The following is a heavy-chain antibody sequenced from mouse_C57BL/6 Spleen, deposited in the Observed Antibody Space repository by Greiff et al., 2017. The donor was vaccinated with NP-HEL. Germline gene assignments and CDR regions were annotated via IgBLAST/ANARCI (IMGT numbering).Heavy chain of an antibody. Sequence: VHVKQSGPELVKPGASVKIPCKASGYTFTDYNMDWVKQSHGKSLEWIGDINPNNGGTIYNQQFKGNATLTVDKSSSTAYMELRSLTSEETAVYYCARRDYYGSSYGFAYWGQGTLVTVSA. V-gene: IGHV1-18*01. CDR1: GYTFTDYN. CDR3: ARRDYYGSSYGFAY. D-gene: IGHD1-1*01. J-gene: IGHJ3*01. CDR2: INPNNGGT.